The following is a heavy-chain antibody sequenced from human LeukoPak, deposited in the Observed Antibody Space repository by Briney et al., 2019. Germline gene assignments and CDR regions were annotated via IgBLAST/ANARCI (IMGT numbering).Heavy chain of an antibody. CDR1: GGSISSGSYY. D-gene: IGHD6-19*01. CDR3: ASAVAEFDY. V-gene: IGHV4-61*02. Sequence: SQTLSLTCTVSGGSISSGSYYWSWIRQPAGKGLEWIGRIYTSGSTNYNPSLKSRVTISVDTSKNQFSLKLSSVTAADTAVYYCASAVAEFDYWGQGTLVTVSS. J-gene: IGHJ4*02. CDR2: IYTSGST.